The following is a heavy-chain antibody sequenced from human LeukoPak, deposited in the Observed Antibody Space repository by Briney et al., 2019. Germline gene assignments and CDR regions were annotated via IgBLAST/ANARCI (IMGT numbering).Heavy chain of an antibody. CDR3: AREKTGYSGNFDY. J-gene: IGHJ4*02. CDR2: ISSSGGII. Sequence: PGGSLRLSCAASGFTFSSNEIHWVRQAPGKGLEWVSYISSSGGIIYYADSVRGRFTISRDNAKNSLYLQMNSLSAEDTAVYYCAREKTGYSGNFDYWGQGTLVTVSS. V-gene: IGHV3-48*03. D-gene: IGHD3-9*01. CDR1: GFTFSSNE.